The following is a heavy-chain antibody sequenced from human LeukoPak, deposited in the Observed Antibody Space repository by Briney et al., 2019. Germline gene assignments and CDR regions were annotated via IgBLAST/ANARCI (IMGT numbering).Heavy chain of an antibody. D-gene: IGHD3-16*01. Sequence: SETLSLTCTVSGGSISSSSYYWSWIRQPPGKGLEWIGSIYYSGSTYYNPSLKSRVTISVDTSKNQFSLKLSSVTAADTAVYYCARHKSSTFSPDPYYFDYWGQGTLVTVSS. V-gene: IGHV4-39*01. CDR2: IYYSGST. CDR3: ARHKSSTFSPDPYYFDY. CDR1: GGSISSSSYY. J-gene: IGHJ4*02.